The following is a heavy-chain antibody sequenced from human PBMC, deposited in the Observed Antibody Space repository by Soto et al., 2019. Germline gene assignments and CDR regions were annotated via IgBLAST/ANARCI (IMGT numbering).Heavy chain of an antibody. V-gene: IGHV4-30-4*01. J-gene: IGHJ5*02. Sequence: SETLSLTCTVSGGSISSGDYYWSWIRQPPGKGLEWIGYIYYSGSTYYNPSLKSRVTISVDTSKNQFSLKLSSVTAADTAVYYCARVRGYSGYDNNWFDPWGQGTLVTVSS. D-gene: IGHD5-12*01. CDR1: GGSISSGDYY. CDR2: IYYSGST. CDR3: ARVRGYSGYDNNWFDP.